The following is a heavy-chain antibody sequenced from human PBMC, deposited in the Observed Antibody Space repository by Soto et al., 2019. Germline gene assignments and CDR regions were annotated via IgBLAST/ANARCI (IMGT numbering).Heavy chain of an antibody. Sequence: GGSLRLSCAASGFTFGNYAMSWVRQTPGKGLEWVSSISGSGGHIYYTGSVKGRFTISRDNSKNTAYLELNSLISEDTAVYYYATPQDYDDCLDSWGQGTLVTVSS. J-gene: IGHJ4*02. CDR3: ATPQDYDDCLDS. CDR2: ISGSGGHI. CDR1: GFTFGNYA. D-gene: IGHD3-22*01. V-gene: IGHV3-23*01.